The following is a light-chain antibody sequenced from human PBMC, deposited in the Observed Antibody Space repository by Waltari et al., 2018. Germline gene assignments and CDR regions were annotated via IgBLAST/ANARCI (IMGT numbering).Light chain of an antibody. CDR2: DAS. J-gene: IGKJ1*01. CDR3: QHYVRLPGT. V-gene: IGKV3-20*01. Sequence: ELVLTQAPGTLSLAPGERATVSCRASQSVSKYLAWYLLKPGQAPRLLIYDASKRATGIPDRFSGSGSGTDFSLTISRLEPEDFAVYYCQHYVRLPGTFGQGTKVEIK. CDR1: QSVSKY.